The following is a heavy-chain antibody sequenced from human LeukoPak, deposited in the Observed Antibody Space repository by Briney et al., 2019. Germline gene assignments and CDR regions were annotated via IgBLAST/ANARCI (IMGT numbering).Heavy chain of an antibody. CDR1: GGSISSGGYS. CDR3: ASSYDSSGYYPPRLDY. D-gene: IGHD3-22*01. CDR2: IYHSGST. J-gene: IGHJ4*02. Sequence: SQTLSLTCAVSGGSISSGGYSWSWLRQPPGKGLEWIGYIYHSGSTYYNPSLKSRVTISVDRSKNQFSLKLSSVTAADTAVYYCASSYDSSGYYPPRLDYWGQGTLVTVSS. V-gene: IGHV4-30-2*01.